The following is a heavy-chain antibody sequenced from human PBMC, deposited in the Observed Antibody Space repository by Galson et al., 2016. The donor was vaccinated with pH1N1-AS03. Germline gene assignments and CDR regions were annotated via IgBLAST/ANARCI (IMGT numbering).Heavy chain of an antibody. Sequence: LSLTCKVSGDSISSSRFYWGWIRQPPGKGLEWIGRIYYSGTTYYTSSLKSRVTISVDTSKNEFSLRLTSVTAADTAVYYCARPLAVTDAFDIWGQGTMVTIS. CDR2: IYYSGTT. V-gene: IGHV4-39*01. CDR3: ARPLAVTDAFDI. CDR1: GDSISSSRFY. J-gene: IGHJ3*02. D-gene: IGHD2-21*02.